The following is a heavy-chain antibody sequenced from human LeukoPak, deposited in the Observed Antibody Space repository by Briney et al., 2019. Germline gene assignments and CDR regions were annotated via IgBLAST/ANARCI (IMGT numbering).Heavy chain of an antibody. CDR2: IYGGGST. Sequence: PGGSLRLSCAASGFTVSSNYMSWVRQAPGKGLEWVSVIYGGGSTYYADSVEGRFTISRDNSKNTLYLQMNSLRAEDTAVYYCARGSGWYFYFDYWGQGTLVTVSS. D-gene: IGHD6-19*01. V-gene: IGHV3-53*01. CDR1: GFTVSSNY. J-gene: IGHJ4*02. CDR3: ARGSGWYFYFDY.